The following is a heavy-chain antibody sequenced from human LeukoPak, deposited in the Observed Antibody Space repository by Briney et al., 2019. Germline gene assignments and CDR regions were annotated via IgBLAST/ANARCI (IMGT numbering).Heavy chain of an antibody. V-gene: IGHV1-18*01. J-gene: IGHJ4*02. CDR1: GYTFTSYC. Sequence: ASVKVSCKASGYTFTSYCISWVRQAPGQGLEWMGWISAYNGNTNYAQKLQGRVTMTTDTSTSTAYMELRSLRSDDTAVYYCARDNYGSGSYYNPAVDYWGQGTLVTVSS. CDR3: ARDNYGSGSYYNPAVDY. D-gene: IGHD3-10*01. CDR2: ISAYNGNT.